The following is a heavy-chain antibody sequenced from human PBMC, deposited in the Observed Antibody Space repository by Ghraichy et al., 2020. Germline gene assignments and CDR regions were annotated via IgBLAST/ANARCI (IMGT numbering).Heavy chain of an antibody. Sequence: ASVKVSCKASGYTFTSYAMHWVRQAPGQRLEWMGWINAGNGNTKYSQKFQGRVTITRDTSASTAYMELSSLRSEDTAVYYCARVKCSSTSCYRSWFDPWGQGTLVTVSS. V-gene: IGHV1-3*01. J-gene: IGHJ5*02. CDR3: ARVKCSSTSCYRSWFDP. D-gene: IGHD2-2*02. CDR2: INAGNGNT. CDR1: GYTFTSYA.